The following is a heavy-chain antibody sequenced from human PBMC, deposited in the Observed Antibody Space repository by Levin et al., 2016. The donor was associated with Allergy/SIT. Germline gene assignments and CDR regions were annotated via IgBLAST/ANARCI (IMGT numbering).Heavy chain of an antibody. CDR1: GYTFTTNF. J-gene: IGHJ4*02. V-gene: IGHV1-46*01. CDR2: INPNGGGT. Sequence: ASVKVSCKASGYTFTTNFMHWVRQAPGQGLEWMGMINPNGGGTNYAQKFQGRVTMTRDTSTSTVYMELSSLRSEDTAVYYCARASPPAGGPDYWGQGTLVTVSS. D-gene: IGHD2-15*01. CDR3: ARASPPAGGPDY.